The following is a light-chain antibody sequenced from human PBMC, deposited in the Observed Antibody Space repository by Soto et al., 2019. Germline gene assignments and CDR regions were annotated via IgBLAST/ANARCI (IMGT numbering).Light chain of an antibody. CDR3: QQRSNWPTLT. Sequence: EIVWTQSPATLSLSPGKRATLSCRASQSVSSYLAWYQQKPGQAPRLLIYDASNRATGIPARFSGSGSGTDFTLTISSLETEDFAVYYCQQRSNWPTLTFGGGTKVDIK. V-gene: IGKV3-11*01. CDR2: DAS. CDR1: QSVSSY. J-gene: IGKJ4*01.